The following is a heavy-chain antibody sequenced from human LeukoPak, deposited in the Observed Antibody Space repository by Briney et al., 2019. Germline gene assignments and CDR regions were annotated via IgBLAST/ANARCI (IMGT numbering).Heavy chain of an antibody. CDR2: IYYSGST. D-gene: IGHD2-15*01. J-gene: IGHJ2*01. CDR3: ARSGYCSGGNCYSGWYFDL. CDR1: GGSISSADYF. V-gene: IGHV4-31*03. Sequence: SQTLSLTCTVSGGSISSADYFWSWIRQHPGKGLEWIGYIYYSGSTYYNPSLKSRVTISIDTSKNQFSLRLSSVTAADTAVSSCARSGYCSGGNCYSGWYFDLWGRGTLVTVSS.